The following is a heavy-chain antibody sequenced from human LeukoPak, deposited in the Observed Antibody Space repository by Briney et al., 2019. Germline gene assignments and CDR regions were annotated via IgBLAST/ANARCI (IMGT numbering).Heavy chain of an antibody. CDR3: ASLASGYPTPNWFDP. CDR1: GGSISSSSYY. D-gene: IGHD3-22*01. CDR2: IYYSGST. Sequence: SETLSLTCTVSGGSISSSSYYWGWIRQPPGKGLEWIGSIYYSGSTYYNPSLKSRVTISVDTSKNQFSLKLSPVTAADTAVYYCASLASGYPTPNWFDPWGQGTLVTVSS. J-gene: IGHJ5*02. V-gene: IGHV4-39*07.